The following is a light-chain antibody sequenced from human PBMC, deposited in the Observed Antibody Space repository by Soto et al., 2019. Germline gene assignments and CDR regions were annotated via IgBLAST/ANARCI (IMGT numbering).Light chain of an antibody. Sequence: EIVLTQSPGTLSLSSGERATLSCRASQSVNSNYLTWYQQKPGLTPRLLIYGASSRATGIPDRFSGSGSGTDFTLTISGLQSGDSAVYFCQQYNNWPFSFGQGTRLEIK. CDR3: QQYNNWPFS. CDR2: GAS. V-gene: IGKV3-20*01. CDR1: QSVNSNY. J-gene: IGKJ5*01.